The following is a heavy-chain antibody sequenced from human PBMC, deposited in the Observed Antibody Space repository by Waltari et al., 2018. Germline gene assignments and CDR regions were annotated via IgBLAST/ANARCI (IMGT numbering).Heavy chain of an antibody. V-gene: IGHV3-48*03. CDR1: GFTFSSYE. D-gene: IGHD3-10*01. Sequence: EVQLVESGGGLVQPGGSLRLSCAASGFTFSSYEMNWVRQAPGKGLEWVSDSSSSGSTIYYADSVKGGFTISRDNAKNSLYLQMNSLRAEDTAVYYWAPQFGQGYGWGQGTLVTVSS. CDR2: SSSSGSTI. J-gene: IGHJ4*02. CDR3: APQFGQGYG.